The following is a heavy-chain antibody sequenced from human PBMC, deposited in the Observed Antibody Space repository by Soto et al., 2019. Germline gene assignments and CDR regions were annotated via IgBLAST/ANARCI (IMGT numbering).Heavy chain of an antibody. CDR1: GWSFSGYY. CDR2: INHSGST. J-gene: IGHJ4*02. CDR3: ARGRWLRY. D-gene: IGHD5-12*01. Sequence: SETLSLTCAFYGWSFSGYYWSWIRQPPGKGLEWIGEINHSGSTNYNPSLKSRVTTSVDTSKNQFSLKLSSVTAADTAVYYCARGRWLRYWGQGTLVTVSS. V-gene: IGHV4-34*01.